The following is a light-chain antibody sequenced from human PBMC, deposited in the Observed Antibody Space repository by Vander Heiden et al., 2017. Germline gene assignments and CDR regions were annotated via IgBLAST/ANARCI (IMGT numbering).Light chain of an antibody. V-gene: IGKV3-15*01. CDR3: QQYNNWPRDT. CDR1: QSVSSN. J-gene: IGKJ2*01. CDR2: GES. Sequence: EIVMTQSPATLSVSPGERATLSCRASQSVSSNLAWYQQKPGQAPRLLIYGESTRDTGIPARFSGSGSGKEFTLTISSRQSEDFAVYYCQQYNNWPRDTFGQGTKLEIK.